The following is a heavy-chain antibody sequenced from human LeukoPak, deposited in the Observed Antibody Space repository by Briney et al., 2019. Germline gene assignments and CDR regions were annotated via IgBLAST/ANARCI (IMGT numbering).Heavy chain of an antibody. Sequence: GRSLRLSCAASGFTFSIYAIHWVRQAPSKGLEWVAVVSYDGSTKYYADSVKGRFTISRDNSKNTVYLQMNSLRAEDTAIYYCAKGAPDYDYVWGHFAYWGQGTPVTVSS. CDR1: GFTFSIYA. V-gene: IGHV3-30*18. J-gene: IGHJ4*02. D-gene: IGHD3-16*01. CDR2: VSYDGSTK. CDR3: AKGAPDYDYVWGHFAY.